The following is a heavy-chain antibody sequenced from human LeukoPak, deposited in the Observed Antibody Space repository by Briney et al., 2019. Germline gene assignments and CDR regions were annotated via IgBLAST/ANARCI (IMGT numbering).Heavy chain of an antibody. Sequence: SQTLSLTCTVSGGPISSGSYYWSWIRQPAGKGLEWIGRIYTSGSTNYNPSLKSRVTISVDTSKNQFSLKLSSVTAADTAVYYCARSWLPTGGCYYYMDVWGKGTTVTVSS. D-gene: IGHD6-19*01. V-gene: IGHV4-61*02. J-gene: IGHJ6*03. CDR3: ARSWLPTGGCYYYMDV. CDR1: GGPISSGSYY. CDR2: IYTSGST.